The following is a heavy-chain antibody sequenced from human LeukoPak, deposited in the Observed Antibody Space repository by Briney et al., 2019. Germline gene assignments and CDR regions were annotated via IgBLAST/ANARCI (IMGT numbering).Heavy chain of an antibody. CDR2: IIPIFGTA. Sequence: ASVKVSCKASGGTFSSYAISWVRQAPGQGLKWMGGIIPIFGTANYAQKFQGRVTITADKSTSTAYMELSSLRSEDTAVYYCARVTARHVLSWFDPWGQGTLVTVSS. V-gene: IGHV1-69*06. CDR1: GGTFSSYA. J-gene: IGHJ5*02. D-gene: IGHD6-6*01. CDR3: ARVTARHVLSWFDP.